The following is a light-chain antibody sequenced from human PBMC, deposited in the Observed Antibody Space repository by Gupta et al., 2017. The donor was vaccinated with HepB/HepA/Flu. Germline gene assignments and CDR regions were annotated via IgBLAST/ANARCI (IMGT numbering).Light chain of an antibody. Sequence: IQMTQSPSSLSASVGDRVTITCRASQSISSYLNWYQQKPGKAPKLMIYAASSLQSGVPARFSGSGSGTDFTLTISRLQPEDFATYYCQQSQSTPWTFGQGTKVEVK. CDR1: QSISSY. CDR3: QQSQSTPWT. CDR2: AAS. V-gene: IGKV1-39*01. J-gene: IGKJ1*01.